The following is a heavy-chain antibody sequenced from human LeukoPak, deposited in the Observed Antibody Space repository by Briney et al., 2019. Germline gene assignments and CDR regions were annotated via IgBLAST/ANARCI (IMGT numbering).Heavy chain of an antibody. Sequence: GGSLRLSCAASGFTFSNAWMSWVRQAPGKGLEWVGRIKSKTDGGTTDYAAPVKGRFTISRDDSKNTLYLQMNSLKTEDTAVYYCTTELHYGDNWYFDLWGRGTLVTVSS. D-gene: IGHD4-17*01. CDR3: TTELHYGDNWYFDL. CDR2: IKSKTDGGTT. V-gene: IGHV3-15*01. CDR1: GFTFSNAW. J-gene: IGHJ2*01.